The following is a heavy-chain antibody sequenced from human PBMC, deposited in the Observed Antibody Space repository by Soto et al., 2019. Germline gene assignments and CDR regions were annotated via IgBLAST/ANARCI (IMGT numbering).Heavy chain of an antibody. V-gene: IGHV3-15*07. J-gene: IGHJ4*02. D-gene: IGHD3-10*01. CDR3: TTDPFYGSGSWHPPNYED. Sequence: EVQLVESGGGLVKPGGSLRLSCAASGFTFTNAWMNWVRQAPGKGLEWVGRIKNKADGGTTDYAAPVKGRFTISRDDSKNTLYLQMNSLKTEDTAVYYCTTDPFYGSGSWHPPNYEDWGQGTLVTVSS. CDR1: GFTFTNAW. CDR2: IKNKADGGTT.